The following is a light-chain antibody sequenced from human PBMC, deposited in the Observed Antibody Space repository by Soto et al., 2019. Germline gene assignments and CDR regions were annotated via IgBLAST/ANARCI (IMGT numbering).Light chain of an antibody. CDR1: QSVSSNY. CDR3: QQYGSSPRT. J-gene: IGKJ1*01. Sequence: ESVLTQSPGPLSLSPGESATLSCRSSQSVSSNYLAWYQQKPGQAPRLLIYGASTRATGIPDRFSGSGSGTDFTLTISRLEPEDAAVYYCQQYGSSPRTFGQGTKVDIK. V-gene: IGKV3-20*01. CDR2: GAS.